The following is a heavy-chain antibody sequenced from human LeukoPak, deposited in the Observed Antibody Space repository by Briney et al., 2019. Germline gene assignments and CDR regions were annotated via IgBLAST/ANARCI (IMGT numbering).Heavy chain of an antibody. V-gene: IGHV4-38-2*02. CDR2: IYHRGST. CDR1: DYSISSGYY. CDR3: ARGWGSSWYGKYSFKKRTKSNWFDP. D-gene: IGHD6-13*01. Sequence: PSETLSLTCTVSDYSISSGYYWGWIRQPPGKGLEWIGHIYHRGSTNYNPSLKSRVTISVDTSKNQFSLKLSSVTAADTAVYYCARGWGSSWYGKYSFKKRTKSNWFDPWGQGTLVTVSS. J-gene: IGHJ5*02.